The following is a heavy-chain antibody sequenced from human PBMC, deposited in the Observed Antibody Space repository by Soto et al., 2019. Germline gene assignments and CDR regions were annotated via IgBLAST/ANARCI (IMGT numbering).Heavy chain of an antibody. CDR2: ISGTGGAI. J-gene: IGHJ5*02. CDR3: AKYMTMARSANWFDP. CDR1: GFTFSTYA. Sequence: EVQLLESGGGLVQPGGSLRLSCAASGFTFSTYAMTWVRQAPGKGLEWVSAISGTGGAIYYADSVKGRFTISRDNSKNTLYLQMNSLRAEDTAVYFCAKYMTMARSANWFDPWCQGTLVTVSS. V-gene: IGHV3-23*01. D-gene: IGHD3-10*01.